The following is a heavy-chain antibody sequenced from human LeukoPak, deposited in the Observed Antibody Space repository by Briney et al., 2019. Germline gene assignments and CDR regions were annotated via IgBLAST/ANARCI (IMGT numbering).Heavy chain of an antibody. D-gene: IGHD2-2*01. CDR2: IGSSGSTK. CDR1: GFTFSSYA. Sequence: HPGGSLRLSCAASGFTFSSYAMIWVRQAPGKGLEWLSYIGSSGSTKYYADSVKGRFTISRDNAENSLYLQMNSLRAEDTAVYYCATYCSSTSCYRTRYMVVWGQGATVTVSS. J-gene: IGHJ6*02. V-gene: IGHV3-48*03. CDR3: ATYCSSTSCYRTRYMVV.